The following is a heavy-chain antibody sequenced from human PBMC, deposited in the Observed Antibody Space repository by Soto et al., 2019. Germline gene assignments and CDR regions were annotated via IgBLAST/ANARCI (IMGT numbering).Heavy chain of an antibody. CDR3: ARGPPVNYYFDY. D-gene: IGHD4-4*01. CDR1: GGSISSSSSY. Sequence: PSETLSLTCTVSGGSISSSSSYWGWIRQPPGKGLEWVGSIYYLGNTYYNPSLGSRVTISVDTSKNQFSLKLRSVTAADTAVYYCARGPPVNYYFDYWGQGTLVTVSS. CDR2: IYYLGNT. J-gene: IGHJ4*02. V-gene: IGHV4-39*01.